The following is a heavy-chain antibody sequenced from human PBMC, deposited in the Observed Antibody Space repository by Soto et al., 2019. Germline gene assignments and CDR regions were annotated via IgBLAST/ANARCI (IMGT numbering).Heavy chain of an antibody. V-gene: IGHV1-46*01. J-gene: IGHJ4*02. D-gene: IGHD2-15*01. CDR1: GYTFTSYY. Sequence: SVKDSCKASGYTFTSYYMHWVRQAPGQGLEWMGIINPSGGSTSYAQKFQGRVTMTRDTSTSTVYMELSSLRSEDTAVYYCTRGRRLRYCSGRSCSKCYFGYWGQG. CDR3: TRGRRLRYCSGRSCSKCYFGY. CDR2: INPSGGST.